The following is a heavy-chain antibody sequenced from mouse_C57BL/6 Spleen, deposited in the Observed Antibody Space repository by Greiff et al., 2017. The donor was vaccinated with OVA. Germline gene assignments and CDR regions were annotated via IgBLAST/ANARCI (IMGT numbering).Heavy chain of an antibody. V-gene: IGHV1-26*01. D-gene: IGHD1-1*01. J-gene: IGHJ1*03. Sequence: EVQLQQSGPELVKPGASVKISCKASGYTFTDYYMNWVKQSHGKSLEWIGDINPNNGGTSYNQKFKGKATLTVDKSCSTAYMELRSLTSEDSAVYYCARLGGSRYWYFDVWGTGTTVTVSS. CDR1: GYTFTDYY. CDR3: ARLGGSRYWYFDV. CDR2: INPNNGGT.